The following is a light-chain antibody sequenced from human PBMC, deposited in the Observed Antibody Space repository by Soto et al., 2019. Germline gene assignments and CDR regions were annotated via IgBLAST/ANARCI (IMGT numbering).Light chain of an antibody. CDR3: QQRRSWQVT. J-gene: IGKJ5*01. CDR1: QSINTY. Sequence: NVFTQSPATLSFSPGEGATLSWRASQSINTYLAWYQQKPGQAPRLLIYDASKRATGIPARFSGSGSGTNFTLTISSLEPEDFAVYYCQQRRSWQVTFGQGTRLEIK. V-gene: IGKV3D-11*02. CDR2: DAS.